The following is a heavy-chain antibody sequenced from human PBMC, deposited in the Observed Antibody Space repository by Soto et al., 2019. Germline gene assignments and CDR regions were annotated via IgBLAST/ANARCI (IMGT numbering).Heavy chain of an antibody. CDR2: ISGSGGST. CDR1: GFTFSSYA. D-gene: IGHD3-10*01. CDR3: AKPFYYGSGKNGMDV. V-gene: IGHV3-23*01. J-gene: IGHJ6*02. Sequence: GGSLRLSCAASGFTFSSYAMSWVRQAPGKGLEWVSAISGSGGSTYYADSVKGRFTISRDNSKNTLYLQMNSLRAEDTAVYYCAKPFYYGSGKNGMDVWGQGTTVTVSS.